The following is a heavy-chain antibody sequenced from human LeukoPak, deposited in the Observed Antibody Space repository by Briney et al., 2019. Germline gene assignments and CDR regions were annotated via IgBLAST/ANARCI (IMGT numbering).Heavy chain of an antibody. CDR3: AKESSTELDY. V-gene: IGHV3-23*01. CDR2: ISGSGTNI. D-gene: IGHD5/OR15-5a*01. CDR1: GFTFSSYG. Sequence: GALRLSCVVSGFTFSSYGMNWVRQTPGKGLEWVSTISGSGTNIYYGDSVKGRFTISRDNSKNTLYLQINSLRAEDTALYYCAKESSTELDYWGQGTLVTVYS. J-gene: IGHJ4*02.